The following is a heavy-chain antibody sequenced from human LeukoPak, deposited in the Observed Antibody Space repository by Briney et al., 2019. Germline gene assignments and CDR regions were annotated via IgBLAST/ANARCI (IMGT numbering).Heavy chain of an antibody. J-gene: IGHJ3*02. CDR1: GFTFNNYW. V-gene: IGHV3-7*01. D-gene: IGHD3-22*01. Sequence: GGSLRLSCAASGFTFNNYWMTWVRQAPGKGLEWVANIKGDGSQKHYVDSVEGRFTISRDNAKNSLYLQMNSLRAEDTAVYYCAREYYDSSGYLGALDIWGQGTMVTVSS. CDR2: IKGDGSQK. CDR3: AREYYDSSGYLGALDI.